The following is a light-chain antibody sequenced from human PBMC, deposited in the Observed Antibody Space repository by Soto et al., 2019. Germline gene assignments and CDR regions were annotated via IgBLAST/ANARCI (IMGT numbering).Light chain of an antibody. V-gene: IGLV1-40*01. Sequence: QSVLTKPPSVSGAPGQRVTISCTGSSSNIGAGYDVHWYQQRPGTAPKLLIFGNINRASGVPDRFSGSKSGTSASLAITGLQAEDEGDYYCQSYDSTLIARYVFGTGTKLTVL. CDR1: SSNIGAGYD. CDR2: GNI. J-gene: IGLJ1*01. CDR3: QSYDSTLIARYV.